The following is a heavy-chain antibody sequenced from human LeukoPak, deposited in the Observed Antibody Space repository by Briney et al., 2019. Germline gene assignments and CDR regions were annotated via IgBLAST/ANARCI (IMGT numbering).Heavy chain of an antibody. CDR1: GFTFSSYA. CDR2: IGGNGRST. V-gene: IGHV3-23*01. J-gene: IGHJ4*02. CDR3: AKEYYVLLVYALGGSFDY. Sequence: GGSLRLSCAASGFTFSSYAMSWVRQAPGKGLDWVSTIGGNGRSTYYGDSVKGRFTISRDNSKNTLSLQMNSLRAEDTAVYYCAKEYYVLLVYALGGSFDYWGRGTLVTVSS. D-gene: IGHD2-8*02.